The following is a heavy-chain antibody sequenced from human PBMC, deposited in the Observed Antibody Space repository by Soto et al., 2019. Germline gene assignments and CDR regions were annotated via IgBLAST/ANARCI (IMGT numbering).Heavy chain of an antibody. V-gene: IGHV3-23*01. CDR1: GFTFSSYA. D-gene: IGHD4-17*01. CDR2: ISGDSSIA. J-gene: IGHJ5*02. CDR3: ARKGDVPPGVGETTVTPLGWVDWFDP. Sequence: EVQLLESGGGLVQPGGSLRLSCAASGFTFSSYAMSWVRQAPGKGLEWVSAISGDSSIAYCADSVRGRCTISRDNSKRTLHLQRNSLGAEDTAVDYCARKGDVPPGVGETTVTPLGWVDWFDPWGQGTLVTVSS.